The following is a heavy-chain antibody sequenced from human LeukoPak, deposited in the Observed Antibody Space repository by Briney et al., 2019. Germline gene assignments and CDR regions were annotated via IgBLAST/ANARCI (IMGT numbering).Heavy chain of an antibody. CDR2: ISYDGSNK. CDR1: GFTFSSYG. CDR3: AKERMITFGGVIAPFGY. Sequence: PGRSLRLSCAASGFTFSSYGMHWVRQAPGKGLEWMAVISYDGSNKYYADSVKGRFTISRDNSKNTLYLQMNSLRAEDTAVYYCAKERMITFGGVIAPFGYWGQGTLVTVSS. D-gene: IGHD3-16*02. J-gene: IGHJ4*02. V-gene: IGHV3-30*18.